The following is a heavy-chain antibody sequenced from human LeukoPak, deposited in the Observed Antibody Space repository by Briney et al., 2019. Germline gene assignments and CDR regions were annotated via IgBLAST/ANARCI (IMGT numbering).Heavy chain of an antibody. CDR3: AIVGWELLVFDY. D-gene: IGHD1-26*01. J-gene: IGHJ4*02. CDR1: GFTLSSNY. CDR2: IYSGGST. V-gene: IGHV3-53*01. Sequence: GGSVRLSCAACGFTLSSNYMSWVRQAPGKGLEGVSVIYSGGSTYDADSVRGRFTISRDNSKNTLYLQMNSLRAEDTAVYYCAIVGWELLVFDYWGQGTLVTVSS.